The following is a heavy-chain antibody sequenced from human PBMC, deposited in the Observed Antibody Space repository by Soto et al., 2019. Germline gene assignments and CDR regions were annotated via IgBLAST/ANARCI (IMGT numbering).Heavy chain of an antibody. CDR2: IIPIFGTA. J-gene: IGHJ6*02. Sequence: ASVKVSCKASGGTFSSYAISWVRQAPGQGLEWMGGIIPIFGTANYAQKFQGRVTITADESTSTAYMELSSLRSEDTAVYYCANRLITGTTRENYYYYYGMDVWGQGTTVTVSS. CDR3: ANRLITGTTRENYYYYYGMDV. D-gene: IGHD1-7*01. CDR1: GGTFSSYA. V-gene: IGHV1-69*13.